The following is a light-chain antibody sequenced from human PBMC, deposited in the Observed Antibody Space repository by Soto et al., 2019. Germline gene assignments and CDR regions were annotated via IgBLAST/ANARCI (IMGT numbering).Light chain of an antibody. Sequence: EIVLTQSPGTLSLSPGERATLSCRASQSVSSSYLAWYQQKPGQAPRLVIYGASSRATGIPDRFSGSGSATDFTLTISRLAPEDSAVYYCQQSGRSPLTFGGGTTVEIK. V-gene: IGKV3-20*01. J-gene: IGKJ4*01. CDR2: GAS. CDR1: QSVSSSY. CDR3: QQSGRSPLT.